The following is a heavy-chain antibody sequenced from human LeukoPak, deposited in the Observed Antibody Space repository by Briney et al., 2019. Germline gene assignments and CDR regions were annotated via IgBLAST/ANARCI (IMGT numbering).Heavy chain of an antibody. CDR1: GFTFSSYT. V-gene: IGHV3-48*04. Sequence: GGSLRLSCAASGFTFSSYTTNWVRQAPGKGLEWVSYIDLSGSTLYYVDSVKGRFTISRDNAKNSLYLQMNSLTAEDTAVYYCARGPPLFDPWGQGTLVTVSS. CDR2: IDLSGSTL. CDR3: ARGPPLFDP. J-gene: IGHJ5*02.